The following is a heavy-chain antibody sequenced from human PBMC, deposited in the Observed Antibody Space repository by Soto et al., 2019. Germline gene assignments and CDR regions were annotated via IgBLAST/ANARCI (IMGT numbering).Heavy chain of an antibody. V-gene: IGHV3-48*02. CDR1: GFTFSSYS. CDR3: ARVRRPPYCGGDWYSGWFDP. J-gene: IGHJ5*02. Sequence: EVQLVESGGGLVQPGGSLRLSCAASGFTFSSYSMNWVRQAPGKGLEWVSYISSSSSTIYYADSVKGRFTISRDNAKNSLYLQMNSLRDEDTAVYYCARVRRPPYCGGDWYSGWFDPWGQGTLVTVSS. D-gene: IGHD2-21*02. CDR2: ISSSSSTI.